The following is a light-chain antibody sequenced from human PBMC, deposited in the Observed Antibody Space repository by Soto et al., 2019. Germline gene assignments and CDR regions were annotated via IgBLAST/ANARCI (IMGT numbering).Light chain of an antibody. J-gene: IGKJ3*01. CDR1: QSVSSSY. Sequence: ESLLTQSPGTLSLSPGERATLSCRASQSVSSSYLAWYQQKPGQAPRLLIYGASSRATGIPDRFSGSGSGTDFTLTISRLEPEDFAVYYCQQYGSSPFTFGPGT. V-gene: IGKV3-20*01. CDR2: GAS. CDR3: QQYGSSPFT.